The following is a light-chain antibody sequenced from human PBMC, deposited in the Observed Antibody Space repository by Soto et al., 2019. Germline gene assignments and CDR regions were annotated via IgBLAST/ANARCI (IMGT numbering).Light chain of an antibody. CDR3: SSYTSSSTRV. Sequence: QSVLTQPASVSGSPGQSITISCTGTSSDVGGYNYVSWYQQHPGKAPKVMIYEVSKRPSGVSNRFSGSKSSNTASLTISGLQAEDEADYYCSSYTSSSTRVFGTGTKLTVL. V-gene: IGLV2-14*01. CDR1: SSDVGGYNY. CDR2: EVS. J-gene: IGLJ1*01.